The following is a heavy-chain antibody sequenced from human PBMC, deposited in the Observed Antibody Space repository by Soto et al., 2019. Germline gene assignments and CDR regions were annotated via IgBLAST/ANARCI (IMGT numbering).Heavy chain of an antibody. Sequence: SETLSLTCTVSGGSISSSGYYWGWIRQPPGKGLEWIGSIYYSGSTYYNPSLKSRVTISVDTSKNQFSLKLSSVTAADTAVYYCARDSGYSYGFNYYGMDVWGQGTTVTV. CDR1: GGSISSSGYY. J-gene: IGHJ6*02. D-gene: IGHD5-18*01. V-gene: IGHV4-39*01. CDR2: IYYSGST. CDR3: ARDSGYSYGFNYYGMDV.